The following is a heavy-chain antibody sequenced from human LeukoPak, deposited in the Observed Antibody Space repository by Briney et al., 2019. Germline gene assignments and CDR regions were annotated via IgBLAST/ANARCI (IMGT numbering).Heavy chain of an antibody. V-gene: IGHV3-30*03. J-gene: IGHJ4*02. Sequence: GRSLRLSCAASGFTFSSYGMHWVRQAPGKGLEWVAVISYDGSNKYYADSAKGRFTISRDNSKNTLYLQMNSLRAEDTAVYYCATGIVVVVAAFDYWGQGTLVTVSS. D-gene: IGHD2-15*01. CDR1: GFTFSSYG. CDR2: ISYDGSNK. CDR3: ATGIVVVVAAFDY.